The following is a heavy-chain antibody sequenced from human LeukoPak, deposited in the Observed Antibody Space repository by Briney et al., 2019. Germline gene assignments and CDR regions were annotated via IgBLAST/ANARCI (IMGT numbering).Heavy chain of an antibody. V-gene: IGHV3-21*01. J-gene: IGHJ4*02. CDR3: AAYYYGSGSRALDY. CDR1: AFPFSSYS. D-gene: IGHD3-10*01. CDR2: ISGSTTYI. Sequence: GGSLRLSCAVSAFPFSSYSINWVRQAPGKGLEWISSISGSTTYIHYADSVRGRFTISRDSANNSVFLQMSSLRAEDTAMYFCAAYYYGSGSRALDYWGQGILVTVSS.